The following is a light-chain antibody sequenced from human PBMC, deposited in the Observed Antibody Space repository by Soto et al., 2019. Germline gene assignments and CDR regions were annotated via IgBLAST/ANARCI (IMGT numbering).Light chain of an antibody. Sequence: QSALTQPASVSGSPGQSITISCTGSSSDVGGYNSVSWYQQHPGKAPKLMIYDVNNRPSGISNRFSGSKSGNTASLTISGLQAEDEADYFCSSYATSTTPVVFGGGTKLTVL. J-gene: IGLJ2*01. CDR2: DVN. CDR1: SSDVGGYNS. CDR3: SSYATSTTPVV. V-gene: IGLV2-14*01.